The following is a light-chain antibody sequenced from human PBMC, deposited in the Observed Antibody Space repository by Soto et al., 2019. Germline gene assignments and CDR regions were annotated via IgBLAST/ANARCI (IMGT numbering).Light chain of an antibody. CDR2: AAS. CDR3: QQAKSFPPT. V-gene: IGKV1-12*01. Sequence: DIQMTQSPSSVSASLGDRVTITCRASQDIRSWLAWYQQKPGKAPHLLIYAASTLQSGVPSRFSGSGSGTDFTLTISSLQPEDIATYYCQQAKSFPPTFGQGTQLEIK. J-gene: IGKJ5*01. CDR1: QDIRSW.